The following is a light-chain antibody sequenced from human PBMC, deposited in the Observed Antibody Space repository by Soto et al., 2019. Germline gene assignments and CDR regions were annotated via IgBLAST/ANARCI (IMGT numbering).Light chain of an antibody. V-gene: IGKV3-11*01. J-gene: IGKJ3*01. CDR3: QQRSGWPAEIT. CDR1: QSVGRY. CDR2: DAS. Sequence: EIRLTQSPATLSLSPGERATLSCRASQSVGRYLAWYQQKPGQAPRLLIYDASNRATGIPARFSGSGSGTDFTLTISSLEPEDFAVYYCQQRSGWPAEITFGPGTKVDVK.